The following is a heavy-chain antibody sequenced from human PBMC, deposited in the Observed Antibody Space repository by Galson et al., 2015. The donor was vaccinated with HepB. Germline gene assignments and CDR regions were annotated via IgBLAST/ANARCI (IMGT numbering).Heavy chain of an antibody. V-gene: IGHV3-11*06. CDR1: GFTFSDYY. D-gene: IGHD2-2*01. Sequence: SLRLSCAASGFTFSDYYMSWIRQAPGKGLEWVSYISSSSSYTNYADSVKGRFTISRDNAKDSLYLQMNSLRAEDTAVYYCARVVVPAAIIEATFAFDIWGQGTMVTVSS. CDR3: ARVVVPAAIIEATFAFDI. J-gene: IGHJ3*02. CDR2: ISSSSSYT.